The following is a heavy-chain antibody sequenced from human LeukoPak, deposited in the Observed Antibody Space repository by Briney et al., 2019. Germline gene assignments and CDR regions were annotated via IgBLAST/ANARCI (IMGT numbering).Heavy chain of an antibody. Sequence: GGSLRLSCSASGFMVDDYTMHWVRQAPGKGLEWVSLINWDGGSTYYAGSVKGRFTISRDNSNNSLYLQMNRLRTEDTALYYCAKGDVDSPMNFYHWGQGTLVTVSS. CDR1: GFMVDDYT. CDR3: AKGDVDSPMNFYH. CDR2: INWDGGST. V-gene: IGHV3-43*01. J-gene: IGHJ4*02. D-gene: IGHD5-18*01.